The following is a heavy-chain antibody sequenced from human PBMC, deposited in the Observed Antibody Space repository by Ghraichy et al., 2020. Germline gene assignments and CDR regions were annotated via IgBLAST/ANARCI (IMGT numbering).Heavy chain of an antibody. CDR2: IYTSGST. V-gene: IGHV4-4*07. D-gene: IGHD5-18*01. Sequence: SETLSLTCTVSGGSISSYYWSWIRQPAGKGLERIGRIYTSGSTNYNPSLKSRVTMSVDTSKNQFSLKLSSVTAADTAVYYCARDFTGTAMVLYGMDVWGQGTTVTVSS. CDR1: GGSISSYY. J-gene: IGHJ6*02. CDR3: ARDFTGTAMVLYGMDV.